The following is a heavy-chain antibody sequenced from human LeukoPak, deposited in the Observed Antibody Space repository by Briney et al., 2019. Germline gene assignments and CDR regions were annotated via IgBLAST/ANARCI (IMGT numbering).Heavy chain of an antibody. D-gene: IGHD6-19*01. V-gene: IGHV3-48*03. J-gene: IGHJ4*02. CDR1: GFTFSSYE. CDR2: ISSSGSTM. Sequence: GGSLRLSCAASGFTFSSYEMNWVRQAPGKGLEWVSYISSSGSTMYYADSVKGRFTISRDNAKNSLYLQMNSLRADDTAVYYCAREDTSGWYSHYFDYWGQGTLVTVSS. CDR3: AREDTSGWYSHYFDY.